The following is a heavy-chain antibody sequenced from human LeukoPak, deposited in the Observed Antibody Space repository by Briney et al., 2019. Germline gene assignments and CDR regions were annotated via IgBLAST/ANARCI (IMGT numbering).Heavy chain of an antibody. V-gene: IGHV3-23*01. CDR3: ARTIGGGPFDY. CDR2: ISGGAERT. CDR1: GFTFSNYA. D-gene: IGHD1-1*01. Sequence: PGGSLRLSCAASGFTFSNYAMSWVRQAPGKGPEWVSAISGGAERTYYADSVNGRFTISRDNSKNTLYLQMNSLRAEDTAVYYCARTIGGGPFDYWGQGTPVTVSS. J-gene: IGHJ4*02.